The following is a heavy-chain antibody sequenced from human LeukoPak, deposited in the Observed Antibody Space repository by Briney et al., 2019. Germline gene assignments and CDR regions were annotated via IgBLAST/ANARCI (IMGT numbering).Heavy chain of an antibody. CDR3: AGGYYYDSSGRIPIDY. J-gene: IGHJ4*02. D-gene: IGHD3-22*01. Sequence: ASVKVSCKASGYTFTSYAMNWVRQAPGQGLERMGGIIPIFGTANYAQKFQGRVTITADKSTSTAYMELSSLRSEDTAVYYCAGGYYYDSSGRIPIDYWGQGTLVTVSS. CDR2: IIPIFGTA. CDR1: GYTFTSYA. V-gene: IGHV1-69*06.